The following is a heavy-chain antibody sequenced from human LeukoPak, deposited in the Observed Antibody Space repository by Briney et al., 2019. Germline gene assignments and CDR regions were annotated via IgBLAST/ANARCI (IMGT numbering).Heavy chain of an antibody. V-gene: IGHV1-69*04. CDR2: IIPILGIA. CDR3: ASGGDFAY. D-gene: IGHD2-21*01. J-gene: IGHJ4*02. Sequence: SVKVSFKASGGTGSIYAISWGRQAPGQGLEWMGRIIPILGIANYAQKFQGRVTITADKSTSTAYMELSSLRSEDTAVYYCASGGDFAYWGQGTLVTVSS. CDR1: GGTGSIYA.